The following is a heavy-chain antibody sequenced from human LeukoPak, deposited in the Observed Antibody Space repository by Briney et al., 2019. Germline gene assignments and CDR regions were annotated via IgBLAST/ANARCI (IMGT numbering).Heavy chain of an antibody. J-gene: IGHJ4*02. CDR1: GGSLSSSTYY. V-gene: IGHV4-39*01. CDR3: ARQERSGGSYNFDY. CDR2: IYYSGST. D-gene: IGHD1-26*01. Sequence: SETLSLTCTVSGGSLSSSTYYWGWIRQPPGKGLEWIGTIYYSGSTYYNPSLKSRVTISVDTSKNQFSLKLSFVTAADTAVYYCARQERSGGSYNFDYWGQGTLVTVSS.